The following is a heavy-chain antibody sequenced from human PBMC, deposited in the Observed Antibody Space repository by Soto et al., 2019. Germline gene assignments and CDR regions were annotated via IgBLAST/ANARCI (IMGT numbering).Heavy chain of an antibody. CDR2: ISGSGGST. CDR3: AWGVLVVAAIPSYFYYCMDV. Sequence: EVQLLESGGGLVQPGGSLRLSWAASGFTFSNYAMSWVRQIPGKGLEWVSAISGSGGSTYYANSVKGRFTISRDNSKNTLYLQMTGLRAQDTAVYFCAWGVLVVAAIPSYFYYCMDVCGQGTTVTISS. D-gene: IGHD2-15*01. V-gene: IGHV3-23*01. CDR1: GFTFSNYA. J-gene: IGHJ6*02.